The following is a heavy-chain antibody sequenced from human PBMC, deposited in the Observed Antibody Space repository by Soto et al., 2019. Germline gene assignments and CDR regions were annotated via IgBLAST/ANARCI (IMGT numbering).Heavy chain of an antibody. V-gene: IGHV3-23*01. CDR3: AKAFPPYYGSGSSYYFTF. CDR2: ISGSGLNT. D-gene: IGHD3-10*01. CDR1: GFTFSSYA. J-gene: IGHJ4*02. Sequence: EVQLLESGGGLVQPGGSLTLSCAASGFTFSSYAMSWVRQAPGKGLEWVSAISGSGLNTYYAEFVKGRFTISRDNSKKTLYLQLNSLRAEDTAIYYRAKAFPPYYGSGSSYYFTFWGQGTLVTVSS.